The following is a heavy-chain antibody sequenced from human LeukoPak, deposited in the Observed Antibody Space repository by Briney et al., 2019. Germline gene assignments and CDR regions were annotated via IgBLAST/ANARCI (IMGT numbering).Heavy chain of an antibody. V-gene: IGHV3-72*01. J-gene: IGHJ4*02. Sequence: GGSLRLSCAASGFTFSDHYMDWVRQAPGKGLEWVGRTKNKANTYTTEYAASVKGRFTISRDDSKNSLYLQMNSLKTEDTAVYYCARACRHGGHDFEFDYWGQGTLVTVSS. CDR2: TKNKANTYTT. CDR1: GFTFSDHY. D-gene: IGHD5-12*01. CDR3: ARACRHGGHDFEFDY.